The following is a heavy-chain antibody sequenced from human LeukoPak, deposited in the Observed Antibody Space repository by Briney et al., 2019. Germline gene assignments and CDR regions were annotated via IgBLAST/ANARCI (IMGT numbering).Heavy chain of an antibody. Sequence: GASVKVSCKASGYTFTGYYMHWVRQAPGQGLEWMGWINPNSGGTNYAQKFQGRVTMTRDTSISTAYMELSRLRSDDTAVYYCARERGRGADAFDIWGQGTMVTVSS. CDR2: INPNSGGT. CDR1: GYTFTGYY. J-gene: IGHJ3*02. CDR3: ARERGRGADAFDI. V-gene: IGHV1-2*02. D-gene: IGHD3-10*01.